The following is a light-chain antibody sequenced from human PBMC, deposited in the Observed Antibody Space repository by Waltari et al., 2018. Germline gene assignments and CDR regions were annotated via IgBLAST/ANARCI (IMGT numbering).Light chain of an antibody. CDR1: QSVSSNY. V-gene: IGKV3-20*01. CDR3: QQYGSSYT. J-gene: IGKJ3*01. CDR2: DAS. Sequence: LSLSPGERATLSCRASQSVSSNYLAWYQQKPGQAPRLLIYDASSRATGIPDRFSGSGSGTDFTLTISRLEPEDFAVYFCQQYGSSYTFGPGTKVHIK.